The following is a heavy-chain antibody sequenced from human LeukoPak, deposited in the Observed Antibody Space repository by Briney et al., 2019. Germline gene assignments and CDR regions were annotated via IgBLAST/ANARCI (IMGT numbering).Heavy chain of an antibody. V-gene: IGHV4-31*03. J-gene: IGHJ4*02. CDR3: ARGVRWLQLSYFDY. D-gene: IGHD5-24*01. CDR2: IYYSGST. Sequence: SETLSLTCPVSGGSISSGVYYWSWIRQRPGKGLEWIGYIYYSGSTYYNPSLKSRVTISVDTSKNQFSLKLSSVAAADTAVYYCARGVRWLQLSYFDYWGQGTLVTISS. CDR1: GGSISSGVYY.